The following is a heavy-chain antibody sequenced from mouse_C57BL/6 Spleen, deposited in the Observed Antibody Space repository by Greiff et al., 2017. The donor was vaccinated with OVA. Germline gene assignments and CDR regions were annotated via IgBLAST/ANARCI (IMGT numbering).Heavy chain of an antibody. CDR2: IYPGDGDT. V-gene: IGHV1-82*01. J-gene: IGHJ4*01. Sequence: QVQLQQSGPELVKPGASVKISCKASGYAFSSSWMNWVKQRPGKGLEWIGRIYPGDGDTNYNGKFKGKATLTADKSSSTAYMQLSSLTSEDSAVYFCARRHYDYYAMDYWGQGTSVTVSS. CDR1: GYAFSSSW. D-gene: IGHD1-1*01. CDR3: ARRHYDYYAMDY.